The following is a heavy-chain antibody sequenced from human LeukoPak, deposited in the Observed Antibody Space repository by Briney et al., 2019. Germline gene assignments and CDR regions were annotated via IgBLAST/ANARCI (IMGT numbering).Heavy chain of an antibody. CDR3: ARDRSSGLVDFNYFDY. Sequence: GGSLRLCCAASEFTFSRYWMSWVRQATGKGLEWVANIKQDGSEKYYVDSVKGRFTISRDNAKNSLYLQMNSLRAEDTAVYYCARDRSSGLVDFNYFDYWGQGTLVTVSS. CDR2: IKQDGSEK. D-gene: IGHD6-19*01. CDR1: EFTFSRYW. V-gene: IGHV3-7*03. J-gene: IGHJ4*02.